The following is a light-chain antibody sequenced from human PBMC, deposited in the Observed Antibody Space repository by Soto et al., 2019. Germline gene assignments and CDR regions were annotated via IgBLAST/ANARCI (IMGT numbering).Light chain of an antibody. Sequence: AVQLTQSPSSLSASVGDTVTISCRASQGFTTALAWYQQKPGKAPKLLIYDAPTLKSGVPSRFSGSRSGTDFTLTISSLQPDDFATYYCQQFNSYPALTFGGGTKVDIK. CDR2: DAP. CDR3: QQFNSYPALT. CDR1: QGFTTA. J-gene: IGKJ4*01. V-gene: IGKV1-13*02.